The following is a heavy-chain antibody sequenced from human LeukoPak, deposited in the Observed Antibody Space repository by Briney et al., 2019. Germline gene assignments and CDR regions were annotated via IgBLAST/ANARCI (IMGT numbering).Heavy chain of an antibody. Sequence: SETLSLTCSVSDDSISRRGYYWSWIRQRPGMGLEWMGYIYYNGRSGNTYYNLALKSRVTMSIDTGEKHFSLRLTSVTAADKAVYYCANSLPTVSTRNYFDYWGQGTLVIVSS. CDR2: IYYNGRSGNT. J-gene: IGHJ4*02. CDR3: ANSLPTVSTRNYFDY. CDR1: DDSISRRGYY. D-gene: IGHD5/OR15-5a*01. V-gene: IGHV4-31*03.